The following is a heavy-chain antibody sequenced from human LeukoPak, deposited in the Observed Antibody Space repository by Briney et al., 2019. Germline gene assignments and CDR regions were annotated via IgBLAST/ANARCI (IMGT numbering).Heavy chain of an antibody. J-gene: IGHJ4*02. D-gene: IGHD6-13*01. CDR1: GYTFTSYD. CDR2: MNPNSGNT. V-gene: IGHV1-8*01. CDR3: ARAFHSSSWYDY. Sequence: GASVKVSCKASGYTFTSYDINWVRQATGQGLEWMGWMNPNSGNTGYAQKFQGRVTMTRNTSISTAYMELSSLRSEDTAVYYCARAFHSSSWYDYWGQGTLVTVSS.